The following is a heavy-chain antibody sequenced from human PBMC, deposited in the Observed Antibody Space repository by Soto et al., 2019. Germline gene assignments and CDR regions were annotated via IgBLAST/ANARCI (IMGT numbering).Heavy chain of an antibody. J-gene: IGHJ4*02. CDR1: GGSISSYY. V-gene: IGHV4-59*01. CDR3: ARGRWLQRYYFDY. D-gene: IGHD5-12*01. Sequence: ETLSLTCTVSGGSISSYYWSWIRQPPGKGLEWIGYIYYSGSTNYNPSLKSRVTISVDTSKNQFSLKLSSVTAADTAVYYCARGRWLQRYYFDYWGQGTLVTVSS. CDR2: IYYSGST.